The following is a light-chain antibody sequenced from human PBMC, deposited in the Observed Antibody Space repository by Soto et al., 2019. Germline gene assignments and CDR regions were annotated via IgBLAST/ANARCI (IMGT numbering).Light chain of an antibody. CDR1: SSDVASYDL. J-gene: IGLJ2*01. V-gene: IGLV2-23*01. CDR3: CSYVGSSSPAI. Sequence: QSALTQPASVSGSPGQSITISCTGSSSDVASYDLVSWYQQHPGQTPKLMIYEGTKRPSGVSDRFSGSNSGNTASLTISGLQAEDEADYYCCSYVGSSSPAIFGGGTKLTVL. CDR2: EGT.